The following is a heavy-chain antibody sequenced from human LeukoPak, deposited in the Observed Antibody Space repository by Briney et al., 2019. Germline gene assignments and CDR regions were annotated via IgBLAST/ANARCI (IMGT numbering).Heavy chain of an antibody. CDR1: GFTFSSYG. J-gene: IGHJ2*01. CDR2: ISYDGSNK. D-gene: IGHD2-21*02. Sequence: GGSLRLSCAASGFTFSSYGMHWVRQAPGKGLEWVAVISYDGSNKYYADSVKGRFTISRDNAKNSMYLQMNSLRAEDTAVYYCARTTLVYCGGDCYSEYFELWGRGTLVIASS. V-gene: IGHV3-30*03. CDR3: ARTTLVYCGGDCYSEYFEL.